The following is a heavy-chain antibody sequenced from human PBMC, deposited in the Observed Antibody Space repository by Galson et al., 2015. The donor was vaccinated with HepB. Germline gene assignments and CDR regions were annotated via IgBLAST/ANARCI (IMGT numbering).Heavy chain of an antibody. CDR3: ARTPYSSGWYGSAVREDC. D-gene: IGHD6-19*01. CDR2: INTNTGNP. V-gene: IGHV7-4-1*02. Sequence: SVKVSCKASGYTFTSYAMNWVRQAPGQGLEWMGWINTNTGNPTYAQGFTGRFVFPLDTSVSTAYLQISSLKAEDTAVYYCARTPYSSGWYGSAVREDCWGQGTLVTVSS. CDR1: GYTFTSYA. J-gene: IGHJ4*02.